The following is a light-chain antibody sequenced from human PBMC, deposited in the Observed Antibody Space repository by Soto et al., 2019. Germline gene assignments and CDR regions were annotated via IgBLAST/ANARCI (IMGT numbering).Light chain of an antibody. V-gene: IGLV2-14*03. Sequence: QSALTQPASVSGSPGQSITISCTGTSRDVGAYDYVSWYLQYPDKAPQLLIYYVDHRPSGVSSRFSGSKSGNTASLTISGLQAEDEGDYYCFSYADGSIYFFGTGTKLTVL. CDR3: FSYADGSIYF. CDR2: YVD. J-gene: IGLJ1*01. CDR1: SRDVGAYDY.